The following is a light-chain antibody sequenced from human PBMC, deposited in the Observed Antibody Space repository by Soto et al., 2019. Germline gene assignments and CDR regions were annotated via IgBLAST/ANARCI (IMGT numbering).Light chain of an antibody. Sequence: EIVLTQSPGTLSLSPGERATLSCRVSQTVSGYYLAWYQQKPGQAPRLLIYNTSRRAAGIPDRFSGSGSGTDFTLTISRLAPEDFAVFYCQQYASSPFTFGPGTKVDIK. V-gene: IGKV3-20*01. J-gene: IGKJ3*01. CDR2: NTS. CDR1: QTVSGYY. CDR3: QQYASSPFT.